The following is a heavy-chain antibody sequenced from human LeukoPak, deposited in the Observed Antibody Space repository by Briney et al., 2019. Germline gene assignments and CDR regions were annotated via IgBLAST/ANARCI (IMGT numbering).Heavy chain of an antibody. CDR2: MNPNSGNT. J-gene: IGHJ6*03. CDR1: GYTFTSYD. V-gene: IGHV1-8*01. CDR3: ARGVLAAAGTLPNYYYYYYMDV. Sequence: GASVKVSCKASGYTFTSYDINWVRQATGQGLEWMGWMNPNSGNTGYAQKFQGRVTMTRNTSISTAYMELSSLRSEDTAVYYCARGVLAAAGTLPNYYYYYYMDVWGKGITVTISS. D-gene: IGHD6-13*01.